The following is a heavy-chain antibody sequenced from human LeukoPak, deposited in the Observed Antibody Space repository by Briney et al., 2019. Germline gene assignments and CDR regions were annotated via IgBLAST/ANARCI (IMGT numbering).Heavy chain of an antibody. V-gene: IGHV1-46*01. D-gene: IGHD3-3*01. CDR3: ASGGYYVFGSVWIYYYYGMDV. CDR1: GYTFTSYY. Sequence: ASVKVSCKASGYTFTSYYMHWVRQAPGQGLEWMGIINPSGGSTSYAQKFQGRVTMTRDTSTSTVYMELSSLRSEDTAVYYCASGGYYVFGSVWIYYYYGMDVGGQGTRVTFSS. J-gene: IGHJ6*02. CDR2: INPSGGST.